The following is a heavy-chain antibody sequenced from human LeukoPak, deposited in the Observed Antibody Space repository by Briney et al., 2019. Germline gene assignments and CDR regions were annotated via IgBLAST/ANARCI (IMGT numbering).Heavy chain of an antibody. D-gene: IGHD2-21*01. Sequence: PGGSLRLSCAGSGFTFSFYAMSWVRQAPGKGLEWVSAITDSGGSTYHADSVKDRFTISRDNSKNTLYLQMNSLRAGDTAVYFCAKGSASARPYYFDYWGQGTLVTVSS. CDR3: AKGSASARPYYFDY. CDR2: ITDSGGST. V-gene: IGHV3-23*01. CDR1: GFTFSFYA. J-gene: IGHJ4*02.